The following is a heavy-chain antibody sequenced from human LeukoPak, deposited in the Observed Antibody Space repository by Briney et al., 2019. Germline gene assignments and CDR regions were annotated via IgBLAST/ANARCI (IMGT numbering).Heavy chain of an antibody. V-gene: IGHV3-23*01. Sequence: GGSLRLSRAASGFTFSSYAMSWVRQAPGKGLEWVSAISGSGGSTYYADSVKGRFTISRDNSKNTLYLQVNSLRAEDTAVYYCAKGGYCTNGVCYELDYWGQGTLVTVSS. CDR1: GFTFSSYA. CDR2: ISGSGGST. J-gene: IGHJ4*02. D-gene: IGHD2-8*01. CDR3: AKGGYCTNGVCYELDY.